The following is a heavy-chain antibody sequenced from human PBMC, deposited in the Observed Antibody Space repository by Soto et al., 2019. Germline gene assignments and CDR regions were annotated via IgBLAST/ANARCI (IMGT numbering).Heavy chain of an antibody. V-gene: IGHV3-48*02. CDR3: ARTYSSSWSYFDY. CDR2: ISSSSSTI. J-gene: IGHJ4*02. Sequence: EVQLVESGGGLVQPGGSLRLSCAASGFTFSSYSMNWVRQAPGKGLEWVSYISSSSSTIYYADSVKGRFTISRDNAKNSLYLQMNRLRDEDTAVYYCARTYSSSWSYFDYWGQGTLVTVSS. CDR1: GFTFSSYS. D-gene: IGHD6-13*01.